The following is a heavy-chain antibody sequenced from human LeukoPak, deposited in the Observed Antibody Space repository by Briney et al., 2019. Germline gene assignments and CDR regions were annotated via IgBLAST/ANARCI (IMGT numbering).Heavy chain of an antibody. J-gene: IGHJ4*02. D-gene: IGHD1-26*01. V-gene: IGHV4-59*01. CDR1: GGSISGYY. Sequence: SETLSLTCTVSGGSISGYYWSWIRQPPGKGLEWIGCIYYSGSTNYDPSLKSRVTISLDTSQNQFSLNLSSVTAADTAVYFCARTRSSGTCDYWGQGTLVTVSS. CDR2: IYYSGST. CDR3: ARTRSSGTCDY.